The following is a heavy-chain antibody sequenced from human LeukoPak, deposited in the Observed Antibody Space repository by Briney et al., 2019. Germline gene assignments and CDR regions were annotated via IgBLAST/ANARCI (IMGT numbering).Heavy chain of an antibody. CDR3: ARGNDYGDYGNWFDP. Sequence: ASVKVSCKASGYTFTSYGISWVRRAPGQGLEWMGWISAYNGNTNYAQKLQGRVTMTTDTSTSTAYMELRSLRSDDTAVYYCARGNDYGDYGNWFDPWGQGTLVTVSS. CDR2: ISAYNGNT. V-gene: IGHV1-18*01. CDR1: GYTFTSYG. J-gene: IGHJ5*02. D-gene: IGHD4-17*01.